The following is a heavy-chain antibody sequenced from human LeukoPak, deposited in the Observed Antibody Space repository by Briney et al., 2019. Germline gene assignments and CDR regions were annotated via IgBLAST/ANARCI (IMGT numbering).Heavy chain of an antibody. J-gene: IGHJ4*02. D-gene: IGHD3-10*01. CDR1: GGTFSSYA. V-gene: IGHV1-69*04. CDR2: IIPILGIA. CDR3: ARDGKGHGSGSYYPRDSATPFDY. Sequence: GASMKVSCKASGGTFSSYAISWVRQAPGQGLEWMGRIIPILGIANYAQKFQGRVTITADKSTSTAYMELSSLRSEDTAVYYCARDGKGHGSGSYYPRDSATPFDYWGQGTLVTVSS.